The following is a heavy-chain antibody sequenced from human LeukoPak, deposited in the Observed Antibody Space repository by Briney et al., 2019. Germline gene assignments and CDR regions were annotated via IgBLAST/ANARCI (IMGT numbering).Heavy chain of an antibody. V-gene: IGHV4-59*12. Sequence: PSETLSLTCTVSGGSISSYYWSWIRQPPGKGLEWIGYIYYSGSTNYTPSLKSRITISVDTSRNQFSLKLSSVTAADTAVYYCARSYGDFWSGYYPYYFDYWGQGTLVTVSS. J-gene: IGHJ4*02. CDR1: GGSISSYY. D-gene: IGHD3-3*01. CDR3: ARSYGDFWSGYYPYYFDY. CDR2: IYYSGST.